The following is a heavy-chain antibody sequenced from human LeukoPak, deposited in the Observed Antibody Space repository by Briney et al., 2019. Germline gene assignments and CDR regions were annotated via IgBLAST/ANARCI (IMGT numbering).Heavy chain of an antibody. V-gene: IGHV3-74*01. D-gene: IGHD6-19*01. Sequence: GGSLRLSCTASGFTFNNYGMHWVRQAPGKELVWVSQTNSDGSMRTYADSVKGRFTISRDNPKNTLYLQMNSLRADDTAVYYCAGVGSGWTSPFDYWGQGTQVTVSS. J-gene: IGHJ4*02. CDR3: AGVGSGWTSPFDY. CDR1: GFTFNNYG. CDR2: TNSDGSMR.